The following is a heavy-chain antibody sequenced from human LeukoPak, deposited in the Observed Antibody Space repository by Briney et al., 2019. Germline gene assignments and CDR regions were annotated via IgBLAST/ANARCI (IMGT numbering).Heavy chain of an antibody. Sequence: SETLSLTCTVSGGAISSGDYYWSWIRQPPGKGLEWIGYIYYSGSTYYNPSLKSRVTISVDTSKNQFSLKLSSVTAADTAMYYRAKSDSSGYYYIDYFDYWGQGTLVTVSS. CDR3: AKSDSSGYYYIDYFDY. CDR1: GGAISSGDYY. D-gene: IGHD3-22*01. V-gene: IGHV4-30-4*01. J-gene: IGHJ4*02. CDR2: IYYSGST.